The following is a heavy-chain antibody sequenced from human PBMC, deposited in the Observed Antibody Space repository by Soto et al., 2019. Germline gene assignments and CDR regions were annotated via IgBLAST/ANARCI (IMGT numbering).Heavy chain of an antibody. CDR2: FDAEDGET. J-gene: IGHJ4*02. Sequence: ASVKVSCKVSGYTLTELSMHWVRQAPGKGLEWMGGFDAEDGETIYAQKLQGRVTMTTDTSTSTAYMELRSLRSDDTAVYYCARIAVAGTELTDWGQGTLVTVSS. D-gene: IGHD6-19*01. V-gene: IGHV1-24*01. CDR1: GYTLTELS. CDR3: ARIAVAGTELTD.